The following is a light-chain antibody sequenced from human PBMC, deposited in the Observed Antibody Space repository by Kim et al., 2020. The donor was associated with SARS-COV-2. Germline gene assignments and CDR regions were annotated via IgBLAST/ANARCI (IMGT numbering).Light chain of an antibody. V-gene: IGKV1-33*01. CDR1: HDIKNY. Sequence: SASDGDRVTMTCQATHDIKNYLNWYQQKPGKAPKLLIYDASNLETGVPSRFSGGGSGTDFTFTISSLQPEDIATYYCQQYDPVPLFGGGTKVDIK. CDR2: DAS. J-gene: IGKJ4*01. CDR3: QQYDPVPL.